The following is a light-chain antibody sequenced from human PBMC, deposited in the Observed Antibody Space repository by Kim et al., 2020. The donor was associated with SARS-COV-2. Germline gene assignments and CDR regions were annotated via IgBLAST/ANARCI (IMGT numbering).Light chain of an antibody. Sequence: IQMTQSPSSLSASVGDRVTITCQASQDISNYLNWYQQKPGKAPKLLIYDASNLETGVPSRFSGSGSGTDFTFTISSLQPEDIATYYCQQLWTFGQGTKVDIK. CDR2: DAS. CDR1: QDISNY. CDR3: QQLWT. V-gene: IGKV1-33*01. J-gene: IGKJ1*01.